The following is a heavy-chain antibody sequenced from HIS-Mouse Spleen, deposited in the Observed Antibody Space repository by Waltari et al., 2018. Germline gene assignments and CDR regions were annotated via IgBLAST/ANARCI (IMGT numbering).Heavy chain of an antibody. D-gene: IGHD7-27*01. V-gene: IGHV4-39*07. J-gene: IGHJ4*02. CDR2: IYYSGGT. CDR3: ARDLGNFDY. Sequence: QLQLQESGPGLVKPSETLSLTCTVSGGSISSSSYYWGWIRQPPGKGLEWIGSIYYSGGTYYNPSLKSRVTISVETAKKQFSLKLSSVTAADTAVYYCARDLGNFDYWGQGTLVTVSS. CDR1: GGSISSSSYY.